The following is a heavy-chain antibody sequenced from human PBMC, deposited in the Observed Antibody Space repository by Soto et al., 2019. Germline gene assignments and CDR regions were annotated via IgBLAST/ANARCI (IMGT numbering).Heavy chain of an antibody. CDR3: AGTTSHHWLYMDV. D-gene: IGHD1-7*01. V-gene: IGHV6-1*01. CDR2: TYYRSRWYN. Sequence: QVQLQESGPGLVKPSQTLSLTCVISGDSVSSNSAAWNWIRLSPSRGLEWLARTYYRSRWYNDYAVSVRSRITVNPDTSKNQFSLQLTSVTPEDTAVYYCAGTTSHHWLYMDVWGKGAKVTVFS. J-gene: IGHJ6*03. CDR1: GDSVSSNSAA.